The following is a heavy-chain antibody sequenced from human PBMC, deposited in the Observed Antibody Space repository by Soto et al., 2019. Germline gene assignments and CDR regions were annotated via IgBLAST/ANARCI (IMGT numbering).Heavy chain of an antibody. CDR3: AVDTAMVYYFDY. Sequence: GASVKVSCKASGGTFSSYAISWVRQAPGQGLEWMGGIIPIFGTANYAQKFQGRVTITADKSTSTAYMELSSLRSEDTAVYYCAVDTAMVYYFDYWGQGTLVTAPQ. D-gene: IGHD5-18*01. J-gene: IGHJ4*02. CDR1: GGTFSSYA. V-gene: IGHV1-69*06. CDR2: IIPIFGTA.